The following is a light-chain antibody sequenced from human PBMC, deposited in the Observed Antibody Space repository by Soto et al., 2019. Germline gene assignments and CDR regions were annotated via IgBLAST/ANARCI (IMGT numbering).Light chain of an antibody. V-gene: IGLV2-14*01. Sequence: QSALTQPASVSGSPGQSLPISCTGTSSDVGGYNYVSWYQQHPGKAPKLMIYDVSNRPSGVSNRFSGSKSGNTASLTISGLQAEDEADYYCSSYTSSSTLLFGGGTKVTVL. CDR3: SSYTSSSTLL. CDR1: SSDVGGYNY. J-gene: IGLJ2*01. CDR2: DVS.